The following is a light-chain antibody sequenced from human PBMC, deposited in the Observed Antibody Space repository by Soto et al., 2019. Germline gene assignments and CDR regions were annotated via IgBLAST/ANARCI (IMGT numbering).Light chain of an antibody. V-gene: IGLV1-44*01. Sequence: QSVLTQPPSASGTPGQRVTISCSGSNSNIGSYTVNWYQHVPGTAPKQLMHNNNQQPSGVPDRFSSSTSATSASLPITGLQSEDEADYYCSVWYDSLNGWVFGGGTKLTVL. CDR1: NSNIGSYT. CDR2: NNN. CDR3: SVWYDSLNGWV. J-gene: IGLJ3*02.